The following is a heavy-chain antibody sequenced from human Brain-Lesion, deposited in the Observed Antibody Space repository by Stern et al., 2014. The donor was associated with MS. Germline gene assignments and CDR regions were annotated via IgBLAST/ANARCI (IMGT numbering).Heavy chain of an antibody. CDR1: GASISSGTSY. CDR2: LHASGAT. D-gene: IGHD1-26*01. V-gene: IGHV4-61*02. CDR3: ARGHWELLGNNYFDS. J-gene: IGHJ4*02. Sequence: VQLLQSGPGLVKPSQTLSLTCTVSGASISSGTSYWSWIRPPAGGGLEWFGRLHASGATYYNPSLKSPVTISGDTSKNQFSLNLNSVTAADTAVYYCARGHWELLGNNYFDSWGQGTLVTVSS.